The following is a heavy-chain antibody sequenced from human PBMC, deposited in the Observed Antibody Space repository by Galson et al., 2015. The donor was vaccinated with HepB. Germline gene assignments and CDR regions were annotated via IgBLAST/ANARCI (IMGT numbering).Heavy chain of an antibody. V-gene: IGHV3-15*01. Sequence: SLRLSCAASGFTFSNAWMSRVRQAPGKGLEWVGRIKSKTDGGTTDYAAPVKGRFTVSRDDSKNALYLQMSSLKTEDTAVYYCTTMGFSGGYHMWGQGILVTVSS. J-gene: IGHJ4*02. CDR3: TTMGFSGGYHM. D-gene: IGHD1-26*01. CDR2: IKSKTDGGTT. CDR1: GFTFSNAW.